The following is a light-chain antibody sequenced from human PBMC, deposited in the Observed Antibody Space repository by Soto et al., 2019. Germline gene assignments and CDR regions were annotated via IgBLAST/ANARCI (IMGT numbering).Light chain of an antibody. Sequence: QSALTQPASVSGSPGQSITISCTGTGSDVGGYNYVSWYQQYPGKAPKLMIYEVSNRPSGVSNRFSGSKSGNTASLTISGLQAEDEADYYCSSYTSSSPGVFGGGTKLTVL. J-gene: IGLJ3*02. CDR1: GSDVGGYNY. CDR3: SSYTSSSPGV. V-gene: IGLV2-14*01. CDR2: EVS.